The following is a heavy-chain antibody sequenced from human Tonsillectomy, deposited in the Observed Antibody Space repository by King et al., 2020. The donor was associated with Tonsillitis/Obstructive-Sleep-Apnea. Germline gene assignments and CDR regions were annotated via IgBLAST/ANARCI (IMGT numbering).Heavy chain of an antibody. D-gene: IGHD1-7*01. CDR1: GGSISSSSSY. V-gene: IGHV4-39*01. Sequence: VQLQESGPGLVKPSETLSLTCTVSGGSISSSSSYWVWIRQPPGRGLEWIGSIYYRGSTYYNPSLKSRVTISVDTSKNQFSLKLSSVTAADTAVYYCARSGITGTNWYFDLWGRGTVVAVSS. CDR3: ARSGITGTNWYFDL. J-gene: IGHJ2*01. CDR2: IYYRGST.